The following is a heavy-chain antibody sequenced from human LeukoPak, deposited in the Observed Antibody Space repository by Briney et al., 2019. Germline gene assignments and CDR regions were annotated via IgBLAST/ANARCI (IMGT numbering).Heavy chain of an antibody. CDR2: INPNSGST. J-gene: IGHJ4*02. CDR3: ARTTGGYCTSTNCLFNY. V-gene: IGHV1-2*02. D-gene: IGHD2-2*01. CDR1: GFTLTDFY. Sequence: GASVTVSCMSSGFTLTDFYIHWVRQAPGQGREWMGWINPNSGSTSFARKFQGRVTMTRDTSISTAYMELSRLRSDDTAVYYCARTTGGYCTSTNCLFNYWGQGTLVTVSS.